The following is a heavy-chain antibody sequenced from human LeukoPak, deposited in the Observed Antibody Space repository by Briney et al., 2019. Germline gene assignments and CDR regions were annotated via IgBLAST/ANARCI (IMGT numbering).Heavy chain of an antibody. CDR1: GGPISSYY. CDR3: ARGPFPNYYGSGSFEL. J-gene: IGHJ4*02. V-gene: IGHV4-59*12. CDR2: IYYSGST. D-gene: IGHD3-10*01. Sequence: SETLSLTCTVSGGPISSYYWSWIRQPPGKGLEWIGYIYYSGSTNYNPSLKTRVTISQDTSKNQFFLNLRSVTAADTAVYYCARGPFPNYYGSGSFELWGQGALVTVSS.